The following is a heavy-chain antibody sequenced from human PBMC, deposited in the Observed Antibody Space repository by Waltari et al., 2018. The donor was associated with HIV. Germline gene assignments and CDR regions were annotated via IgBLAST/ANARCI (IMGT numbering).Heavy chain of an antibody. J-gene: IGHJ6*02. D-gene: IGHD4-17*01. Sequence: QVQLVQSGAEVRKPGASVKVSCKASGYTFTGYYLHWVRKAPGQGLGWMGRINPNSGGTNYAQKYQARVTMTRDTSIGAAYMELSSLRPNDTAVYYCARVTTVTGDSYFYYGMDVWGQGTTVTVSS. CDR3: ARVTTVTGDSYFYYGMDV. CDR2: INPNSGGT. V-gene: IGHV1-2*06. CDR1: GYTFTGYY.